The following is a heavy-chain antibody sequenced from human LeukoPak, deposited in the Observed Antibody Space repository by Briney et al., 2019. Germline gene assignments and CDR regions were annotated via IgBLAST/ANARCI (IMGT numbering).Heavy chain of an antibody. CDR3: VRQGGGDNCR. Sequence: GGSLRLSCAASGFTLNTNDMNWVRQVPGKGLEWVSIMYPWGSAFYTDSVKGRFTVTRDESKNMMFLQMNTLRPDDTAMYYCVRQGGGDNCRWGQGALVTVSS. CDR1: GFTLNTND. J-gene: IGHJ4*01. CDR2: MYPWGSA. V-gene: IGHV3-66*02. D-gene: IGHD4-23*01.